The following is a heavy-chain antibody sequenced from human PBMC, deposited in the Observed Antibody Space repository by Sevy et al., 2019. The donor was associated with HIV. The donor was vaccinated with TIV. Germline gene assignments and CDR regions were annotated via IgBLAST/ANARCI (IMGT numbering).Heavy chain of an antibody. Sequence: GGSLRLSCAASGFIFSSYGMHWVRQAPGKGLEWLTFIRNDGSNKYYAHSVKGRFTISRDNCKTKEYLQMNSLRPEDTAVYYCAKPPPPAVTISYGLDVWGQGTTVTVSS. CDR2: IRNDGSNK. D-gene: IGHD4-17*01. J-gene: IGHJ6*02. CDR3: AKPPPPAVTISYGLDV. V-gene: IGHV3-30*02. CDR1: GFIFSSYG.